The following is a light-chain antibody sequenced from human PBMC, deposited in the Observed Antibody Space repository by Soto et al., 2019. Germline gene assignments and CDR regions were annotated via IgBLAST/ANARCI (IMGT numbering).Light chain of an antibody. J-gene: IGKJ1*01. CDR2: GAS. CDR1: QSISGN. Sequence: EIVMTQSPATLSVSPGGRATLSCRASQSISGNLAWYQQKPGQATKLLIYGASTRATCIPARFSGSGSGTEFPLTISSLQSEFFAVYYCQQYNKWPPWTFGQGNKVEIE. V-gene: IGKV3-15*01. CDR3: QQYNKWPPWT.